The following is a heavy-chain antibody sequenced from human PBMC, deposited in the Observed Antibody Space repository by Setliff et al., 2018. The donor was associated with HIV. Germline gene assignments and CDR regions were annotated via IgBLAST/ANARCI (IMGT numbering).Heavy chain of an antibody. CDR2: IYYSGST. Sequence: PSETLSLTCTVSGGSISNYYWSWIRQPAEKGLEWIGHIYYSGSTNYNPSLKSRVTISVDTSKNQFSLKLSSLTAADTAVYYCARHSPSDYWGQGTLVTVSS. CDR3: ARHSPSDY. V-gene: IGHV4-59*08. J-gene: IGHJ4*02. CDR1: GGSISNYY.